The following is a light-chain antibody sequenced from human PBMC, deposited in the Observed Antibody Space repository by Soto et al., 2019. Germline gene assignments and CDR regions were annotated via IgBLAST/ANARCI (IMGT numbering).Light chain of an antibody. CDR3: QQYGSSLWT. V-gene: IGKV3-20*01. Sequence: EIVLTQSPGTLSLSPGERASLSCRASQSVSSTYLAWYQQKPGQAPRLLIYATSTRATGIPDRFSGSGSATDFTLTISRLEPEDFAVYYCQQYGSSLWTFGQGTKVEIK. J-gene: IGKJ1*01. CDR2: ATS. CDR1: QSVSSTY.